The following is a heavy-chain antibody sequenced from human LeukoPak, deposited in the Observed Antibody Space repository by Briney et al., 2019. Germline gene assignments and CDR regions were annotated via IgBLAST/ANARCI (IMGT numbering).Heavy chain of an antibody. Sequence: GGSLRLSCVASGFTFSDYYMSWIRQAPGKGLEWVSYISSSGSTLYYADSVKGRFTISRDNAKNSLYLQMNSLGAEDTAVYYCARSSIAARPFYMDVWGKGTTVTVSS. V-gene: IGHV3-11*04. CDR3: ARSSIAARPFYMDV. CDR1: GFTFSDYY. CDR2: ISSSGSTL. J-gene: IGHJ6*03. D-gene: IGHD6-6*01.